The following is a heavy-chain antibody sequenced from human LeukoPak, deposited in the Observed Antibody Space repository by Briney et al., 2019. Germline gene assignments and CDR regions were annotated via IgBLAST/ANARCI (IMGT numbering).Heavy chain of an antibody. Sequence: PGRSLRLSCAASGFTLSSYGMHWVRQAPGKGLEWVAVIWYDGSNKYYADSVKGRFTISRDNSKNTLYLQMNSLRAEDTAVYYCARGYYYDSSGYSDYWGQGTLVTVSS. V-gene: IGHV3-33*01. D-gene: IGHD3-22*01. CDR2: IWYDGSNK. J-gene: IGHJ4*02. CDR1: GFTLSSYG. CDR3: ARGYYYDSSGYSDY.